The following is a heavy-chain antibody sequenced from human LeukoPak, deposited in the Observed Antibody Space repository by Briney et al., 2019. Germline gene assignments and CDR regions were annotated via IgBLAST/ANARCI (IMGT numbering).Heavy chain of an antibody. Sequence: GRSLRLSCTASGFTFDDYAMYWVRQAPGKGLEWVSGISWNSGSIGYADSVKGRFTISIDNAKSTLYLQMNSLRAEDTAMYYCARKAGHGYGMDVWGQGTTVTVSS. D-gene: IGHD6-19*01. CDR1: GFTFDDYA. CDR2: ISWNSGSI. V-gene: IGHV3-9*01. CDR3: ARKAGHGYGMDV. J-gene: IGHJ6*02.